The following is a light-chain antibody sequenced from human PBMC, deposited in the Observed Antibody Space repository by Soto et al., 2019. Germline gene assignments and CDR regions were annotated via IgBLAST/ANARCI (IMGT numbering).Light chain of an antibody. V-gene: IGLV2-8*01. J-gene: IGLJ2*01. CDR3: SSYAGSNTLI. Sequence: QSALTQPPSASGSPGQSVTITCTGTTSDLGIYNFVSWYQQQPDKAPKLIIYDVNARPSGVPDRFSGSKSGNTASLTLSGLQAEDEADYYCSSYAGSNTLIFGGGTQLTVL. CDR2: DVN. CDR1: TSDLGIYNF.